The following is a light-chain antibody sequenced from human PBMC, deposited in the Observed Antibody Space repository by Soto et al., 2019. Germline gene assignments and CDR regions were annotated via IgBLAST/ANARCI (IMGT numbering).Light chain of an antibody. CDR3: CSYGGITL. CDR1: SSDVGSYNL. J-gene: IGLJ2*01. Sequence: QSALTQPASVSGSPGQSITISCTATSSDVGSYNLVSWYQQHPGKAPKLMIYEGTKRPSGVSNRFSGSKSGNTASLTISGLQAEDEADYYCCSYGGITLFGGGTKVTVL. V-gene: IGLV2-23*01. CDR2: EGT.